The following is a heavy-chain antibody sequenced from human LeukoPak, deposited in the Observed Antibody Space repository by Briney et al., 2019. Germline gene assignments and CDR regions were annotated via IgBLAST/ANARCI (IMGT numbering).Heavy chain of an antibody. CDR2: IYYSGST. J-gene: IGHJ4*02. V-gene: IGHV4-59*08. CDR3: ARHGRYYDSSGYFDY. D-gene: IGHD3-22*01. Sequence: PSETLSLTCTVSGGSISSYYWSWIRQPPGKGLEWIGYIYYSGSTNYNPSLKSRVTISVDTSKNQFSLKLSSVTAADTAVYYCARHGRYYDSSGYFDYWGQGTLVTVSS. CDR1: GGSISSYY.